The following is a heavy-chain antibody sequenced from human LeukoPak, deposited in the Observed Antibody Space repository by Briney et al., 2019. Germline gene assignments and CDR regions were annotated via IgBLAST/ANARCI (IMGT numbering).Heavy chain of an antibody. J-gene: IGHJ4*02. Sequence: PSETLSLTCAVSGYSISSGYFWGWIRPPPGKGLEWTGSMYHTGTTYYNPSLRSRVTMSVDTSKNQFSLKLTSVTAADTAVYYCARPPVDGDYGAAFDRWGQGTLVTVPS. D-gene: IGHD4-17*01. CDR3: ARPPVDGDYGAAFDR. CDR1: GYSISSGYF. V-gene: IGHV4-38-2*01. CDR2: MYHTGTT.